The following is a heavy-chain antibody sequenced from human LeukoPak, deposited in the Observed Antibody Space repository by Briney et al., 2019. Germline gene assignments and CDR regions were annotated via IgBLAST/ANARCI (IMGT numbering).Heavy chain of an antibody. D-gene: IGHD6-6*01. CDR2: IYPGNSDT. V-gene: IGHV5-51*01. CDR1: GYSFTSYW. J-gene: IGHJ5*02. Sequence: GESLKISCKGSGYSFTSYWSGCVRQMPGKGLEWRCIIYPGNSDTRYSPSFQGQVTISAAKSITTAYLQSSSLKATHAAMYYRARTNGYSSSSAFDPGGQGTLVTVS. CDR3: ARTNGYSSSSAFDP.